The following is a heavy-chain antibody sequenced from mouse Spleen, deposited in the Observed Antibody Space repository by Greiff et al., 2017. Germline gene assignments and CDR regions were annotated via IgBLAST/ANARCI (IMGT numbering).Heavy chain of an antibody. Sequence: VQLQQPGAELVKPGASVKLSCKASGYTFTSYWMQWVKQRPGQGLEWIGEIDPSDSYTNYNQKFKGKATLTVDTSSSTAYMQLSSLTSEDSAVYYCARRPYWGQGTTRTVSS. CDR2: IDPSDSYT. CDR1: GYTFTSYW. V-gene: IGHV1-50*01. CDR3: ARRPY. J-gene: IGHJ2*01.